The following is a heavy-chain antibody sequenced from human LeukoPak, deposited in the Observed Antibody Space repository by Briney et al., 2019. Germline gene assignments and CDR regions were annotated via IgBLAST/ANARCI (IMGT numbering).Heavy chain of an antibody. D-gene: IGHD2-2*02. CDR1: GYTFTSYD. CDR2: MNPNSGNT. Sequence: ASVKVSCKASGYTFTSYDINWVRQATGQGLEWMGWMNPNSGNTGYAQKFQGRVTMTRNTSISTAYMELSSLRSEDTAVYYCGGAWADCSSTSCYTSDYWGQGTLVTVSS. CDR3: GGAWADCSSTSCYTSDY. J-gene: IGHJ4*02. V-gene: IGHV1-8*01.